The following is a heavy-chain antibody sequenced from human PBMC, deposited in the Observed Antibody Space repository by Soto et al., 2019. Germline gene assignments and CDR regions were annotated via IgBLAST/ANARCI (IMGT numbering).Heavy chain of an antibody. J-gene: IGHJ6*03. Sequence: EVQLVESGGGLVKPGGSLRLSCAASGFTFSNAWMSWVRQAPGKGLEWVGRIKSKTDGGTTDYAAPVKGRFTNSRDDSKNTLYLQMNSLKTEDTAVYYCATHGAKYYYYYMDVWGKGTTVTVSS. CDR2: IKSKTDGGTT. V-gene: IGHV3-15*01. CDR1: GFTFSNAW. CDR3: ATHGAKYYYYYMDV. D-gene: IGHD4-17*01.